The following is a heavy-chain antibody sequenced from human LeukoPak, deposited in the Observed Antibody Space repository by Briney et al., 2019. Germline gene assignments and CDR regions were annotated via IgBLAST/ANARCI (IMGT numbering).Heavy chain of an antibody. CDR1: GFTFSSYA. Sequence: GRSLRLSCAASGFTFSSYAMHWVRQAPGKGLEWVAVISYDGSNKYYADSVKGRFTISRDNSKNTLYLQMNSLRAEDTAVYYCARDGPRTHYYDSSGYFPYWGQGTLVTVSS. CDR2: ISYDGSNK. D-gene: IGHD3-22*01. V-gene: IGHV3-30*04. CDR3: ARDGPRTHYYDSSGYFPY. J-gene: IGHJ4*02.